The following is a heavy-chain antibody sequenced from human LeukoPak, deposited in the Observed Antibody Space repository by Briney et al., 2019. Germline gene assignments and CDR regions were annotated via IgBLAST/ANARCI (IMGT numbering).Heavy chain of an antibody. CDR2: ISYDGSNT. CDR3: ARPQYSTSWYEGVDY. CDR1: GFTFSSYP. J-gene: IGHJ4*02. Sequence: GGSLRLSCAASGFTFSSYPMHWVRQAPGKGLEWVALISYDGSNTYYAGSVKGRFTISRDNSKNTLYLQMNSLRTEDTAVYYCARPQYSTSWYEGVDYWGQGNLVTVSS. V-gene: IGHV3-30-3*01. D-gene: IGHD6-13*01.